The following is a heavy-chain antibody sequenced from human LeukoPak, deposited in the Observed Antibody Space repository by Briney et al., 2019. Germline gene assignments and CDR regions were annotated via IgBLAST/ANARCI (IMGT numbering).Heavy chain of an antibody. CDR2: IYYSGST. D-gene: IGHD5-18*01. CDR1: GGSISSYY. V-gene: IGHV4-59*01. CDR3: ARQSGYSYGPLTYGMDV. Sequence: SETLSLTCTVSGGSISSYYWSWLRQPPGKGLEWIGYIYYSGSTNYNPSLKSRVTISVDTSKNQFSLKLSSVTAADTAVYYCARQSGYSYGPLTYGMDVWGQGTTVTVSS. J-gene: IGHJ6*02.